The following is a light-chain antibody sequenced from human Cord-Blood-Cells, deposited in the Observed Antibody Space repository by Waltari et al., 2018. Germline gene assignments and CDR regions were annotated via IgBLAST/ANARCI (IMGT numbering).Light chain of an antibody. J-gene: IGKJ4*01. CDR1: ESVSSN. Sequence: EIVMTQSPATLSVSPGERANLSCRASESVSSNLAWYQQKPGQAPRLLIYCASTRATGIPARFSGSGSGTEFTLTISSLQSEDFAVYYCQQYNNWPPLTFGGGTKVEIK. CDR3: QQYNNWPPLT. V-gene: IGKV3-15*01. CDR2: CAS.